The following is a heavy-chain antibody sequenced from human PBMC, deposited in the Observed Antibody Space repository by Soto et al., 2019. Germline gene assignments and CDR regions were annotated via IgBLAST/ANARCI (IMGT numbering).Heavy chain of an antibody. J-gene: IGHJ3*02. CDR2: IYSGGST. CDR1: GFTVSSNY. V-gene: IGHV3-53*01. Sequence: EVQLVESGGGLIQPGGSLRLSCAASGFTVSSNYMSWVRQAPGKGLEWVSVIYSGGSTYYADSVKGRFTISRDNSKNTLDLQMHSRRAADTAVYYCARVGSAVTTGGAFDIWGQGTMVTVSS. D-gene: IGHD4-17*01. CDR3: ARVGSAVTTGGAFDI.